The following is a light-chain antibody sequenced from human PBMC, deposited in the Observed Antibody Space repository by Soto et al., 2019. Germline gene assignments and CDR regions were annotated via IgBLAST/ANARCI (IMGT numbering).Light chain of an antibody. Sequence: DIQMTQSPSSLSASVGDRVTITCRASQSISRNLNWYQHKPGKAPKLLIYAASSLQNGVPSRFSGGGSGTEFTLSISSRQPEDFGAYYCQQSYTTASITFGQGTRVDIK. J-gene: IGKJ5*01. CDR2: AAS. CDR3: QQSYTTASIT. CDR1: QSISRN. V-gene: IGKV1-39*01.